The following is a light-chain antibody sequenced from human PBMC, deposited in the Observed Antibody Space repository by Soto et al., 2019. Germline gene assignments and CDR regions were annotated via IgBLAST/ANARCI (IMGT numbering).Light chain of an antibody. CDR2: AAS. V-gene: IGKV1-39*01. CDR1: QSISSY. Sequence: DIQMTQSPSSLSASVGDRVTITCRASQSISSYLNWYQQKPGKAPKLLIYAASSLQSGVPSRFSGSGSGTDFTLXXSSLQPEDFATYYXQQSYRTPPTFGGGTKVEIK. J-gene: IGKJ4*01. CDR3: QQSYRTPPT.